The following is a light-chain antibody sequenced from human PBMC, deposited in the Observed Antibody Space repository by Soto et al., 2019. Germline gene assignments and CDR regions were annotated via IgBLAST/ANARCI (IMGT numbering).Light chain of an antibody. CDR2: GAS. J-gene: IGKJ1*01. V-gene: IGKV3-15*01. Sequence: EIVMTQSPATLSVSPGERATLSCRASQSVGAHLAWYQQKPGQTPRLLIYGASTRATGIPARLSGSGSGTEFTLTISSLQSEDFAVYYCQQYNNWPPTFGQGTKVDIK. CDR1: QSVGAH. CDR3: QQYNNWPPT.